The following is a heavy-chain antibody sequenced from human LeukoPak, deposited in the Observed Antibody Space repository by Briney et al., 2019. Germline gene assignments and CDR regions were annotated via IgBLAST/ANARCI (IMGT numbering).Heavy chain of an antibody. CDR2: IYYSGSA. V-gene: IGHV4-31*03. J-gene: IGHJ4*02. D-gene: IGHD1-7*01. Sequence: SETLSLTCTLSGGSISSGEYYWSWIRQHPGKGLDWIGYIYYSGSAYYNPSLRSRVTISVDTSKNQFSLKLSSVTAADTAMYYCGLVEAAETNPRFGYWGQGALVTVSS. CDR1: GGSISSGEYY. CDR3: GLVEAAETNPRFGY.